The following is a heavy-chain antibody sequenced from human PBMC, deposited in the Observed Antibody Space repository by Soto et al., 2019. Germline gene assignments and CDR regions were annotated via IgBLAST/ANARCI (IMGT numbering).Heavy chain of an antibody. D-gene: IGHD1-20*01. CDR3: ARVHITGPVDS. Sequence: QVQLQESGPGLVKPSETLSLTCTVSGASISSGSYYWSWIRQPPGKGLEWVGNIFHSGTTNYNPPLKSRFFMSVDAPINQFSLRLSSVTAADTAFYFCARVHITGPVDSWGQGNLVTVSS. V-gene: IGHV4-61*01. J-gene: IGHJ4*02. CDR2: IFHSGTT. CDR1: GASISSGSYY.